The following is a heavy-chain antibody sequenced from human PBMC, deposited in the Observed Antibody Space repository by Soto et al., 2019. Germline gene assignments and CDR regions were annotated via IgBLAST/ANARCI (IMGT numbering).Heavy chain of an antibody. CDR3: ARGRTVNFYGMDV. Sequence: QVQLVQSGAEVKKPGASVKVSSVASGYTFTDHYIHWVRQAPGQGLEWMGWINPHSGDTIYAQKFQGRVTLTRETSISTAYMELSRLRSDDTAVYYCARGRTVNFYGMDVWGQGTTVTVSS. J-gene: IGHJ6*02. CDR1: GYTFTDHY. V-gene: IGHV1-2*02. CDR2: INPHSGDT. D-gene: IGHD4-17*01.